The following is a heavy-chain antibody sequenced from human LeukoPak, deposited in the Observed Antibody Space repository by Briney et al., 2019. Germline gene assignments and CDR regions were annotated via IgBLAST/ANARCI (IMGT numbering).Heavy chain of an antibody. J-gene: IGHJ4*02. D-gene: IGHD5-24*01. CDR3: AKASRDGYNWGLMNY. Sequence: GGSLRLSCAASGFTFSSYGMHWVRQAPGKGLEWVAFIRYDGSNKYYADSVKGRFTISRDNSKNTLYLQMNSLRAEDTAVYYCAKASRDGYNWGLMNYWGQGTLVTVSS. V-gene: IGHV3-30*02. CDR1: GFTFSSYG. CDR2: IRYDGSNK.